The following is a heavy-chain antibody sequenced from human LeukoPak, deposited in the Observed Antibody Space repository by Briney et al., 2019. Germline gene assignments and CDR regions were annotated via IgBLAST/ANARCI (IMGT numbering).Heavy chain of an antibody. CDR3: AKDGEWPTIGPNWFDP. D-gene: IGHD3-10*01. CDR1: GFTSSSNV. Sequence: GGSLRLSCAASGFTSSSNVMSWVRRSPGKGLECVSSITGSGGSIYYADSVKGRFTSSRDNSKNTLYLQMNSLRAEDTAVYYCAKDGEWPTIGPNWFDPWGQGTLVTVSS. CDR2: ITGSGGSI. J-gene: IGHJ5*02. V-gene: IGHV3-23*01.